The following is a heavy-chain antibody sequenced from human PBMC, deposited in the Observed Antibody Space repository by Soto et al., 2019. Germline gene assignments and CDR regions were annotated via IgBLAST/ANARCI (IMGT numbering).Heavy chain of an antibody. CDR1: GFTFSIYS. D-gene: IGHD1-26*01. Sequence: VSLRLSCAASGFTFSIYSMNWVRQAPGKGLEWVSSISSSSSYIYYADSVKGRFTISRDNAENSLYLQMNSLRAEDTAVYYCARENGLGATDYWGQGTLVTVSS. V-gene: IGHV3-21*01. CDR2: ISSSSSYI. J-gene: IGHJ4*02. CDR3: ARENGLGATDY.